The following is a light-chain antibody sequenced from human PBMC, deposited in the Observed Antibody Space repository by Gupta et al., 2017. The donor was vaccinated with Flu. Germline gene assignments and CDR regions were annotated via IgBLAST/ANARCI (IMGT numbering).Light chain of an antibody. CDR3: QQYDSSPLT. J-gene: IGKJ3*01. CDR1: QSVNSAY. CDR2: GAT. V-gene: IGKV3-20*01. Sequence: ERATLSCRASQSVNSAYLAWYQQKPGQAPRLLIHGATTRFTGIPDRFSGSGSGTDFTLTIARLEPEDFAVYFCQQYDSSPLTFGPGTKVEIK.